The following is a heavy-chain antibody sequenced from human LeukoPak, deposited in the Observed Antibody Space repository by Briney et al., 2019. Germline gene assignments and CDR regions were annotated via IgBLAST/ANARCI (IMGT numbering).Heavy chain of an antibody. V-gene: IGHV3-33*01. Sequence: GRSLRLSCVAPGFTFSDYGMHWVRQAPGKGLEWVAVIFYDGSKTYYADSLKGRFTISRDNSKNTLYLQMNSLRAEDTAVYYCARDISSSWYDCWGLGTVVTVSS. CDR1: GFTFSDYG. CDR2: IFYDGSKT. D-gene: IGHD6-13*01. J-gene: IGHJ4*02. CDR3: ARDISSSWYDC.